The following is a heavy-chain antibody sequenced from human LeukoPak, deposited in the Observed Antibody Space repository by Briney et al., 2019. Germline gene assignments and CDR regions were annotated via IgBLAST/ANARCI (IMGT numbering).Heavy chain of an antibody. D-gene: IGHD2-2*02. V-gene: IGHV3-53*01. J-gene: IGHJ4*02. CDR3: AKRCSSSNCYRAFDY. Sequence: GGSLRLSCAASGFTVSSNYMSWVRQAPGKGPEWVSVIYSGGSTYYADSVKGRFTISRDNSQNTLYLQMDSLRAEDTAVYYCAKRCSSSNCYRAFDYWGQGTLVTVSS. CDR2: IYSGGST. CDR1: GFTVSSNY.